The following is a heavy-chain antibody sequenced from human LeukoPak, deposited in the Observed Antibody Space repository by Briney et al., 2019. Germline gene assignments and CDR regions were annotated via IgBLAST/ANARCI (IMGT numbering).Heavy chain of an antibody. Sequence: SETLSLTCTVSGGSISSYYWSWIRQPPGKGLEWIGYIYYSGSTNFNPSLKSRVTISIDTSKNQFSLKLSSVTAAGTAVYYCARATVTNRNYWYFDLWGRGTLVTVSS. CDR1: GGSISSYY. D-gene: IGHD4-17*01. CDR2: IYYSGST. J-gene: IGHJ2*01. V-gene: IGHV4-59*01. CDR3: ARATVTNRNYWYFDL.